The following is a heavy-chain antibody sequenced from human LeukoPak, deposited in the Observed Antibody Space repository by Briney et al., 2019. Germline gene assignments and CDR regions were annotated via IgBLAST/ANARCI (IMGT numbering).Heavy chain of an antibody. CDR3: AKCLRGVTTGPHY. CDR2: INSDGSEI. V-gene: IGHV3-74*01. D-gene: IGHD4-17*01. J-gene: IGHJ4*02. CDR1: GFTFSGYW. Sequence: PGGSLRLSCAASGFTFSGYWMHWVRQVPGKGLVWVSHINSDGSEIDYADSVKGRFTISRDNAKKTLYLQMNSLRAEDTAIYYCAKCLRGVTTGPHYWGQGTLVTVSS.